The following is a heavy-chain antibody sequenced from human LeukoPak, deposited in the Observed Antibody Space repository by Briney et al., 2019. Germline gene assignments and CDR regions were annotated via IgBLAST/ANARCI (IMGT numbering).Heavy chain of an antibody. D-gene: IGHD7-27*01. CDR1: GYTFTAYY. CDR2: ISPNSGGT. V-gene: IGHV1-2*02. Sequence: ASVRVSCKASGYTFTAYYIHWVRQPPGQGLEWMGWISPNSGGTDYAQKFQGRVTMTRDTSISKAYMELSSLRSDDTAVYYCAIQPWGSGNNWYFDLWGRGTLVTVSS. CDR3: AIQPWGSGNNWYFDL. J-gene: IGHJ2*01.